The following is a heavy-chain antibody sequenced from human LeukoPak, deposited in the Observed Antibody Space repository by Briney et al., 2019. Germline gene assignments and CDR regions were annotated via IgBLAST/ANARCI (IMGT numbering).Heavy chain of an antibody. CDR3: ARDIGYTSGWYEDN. V-gene: IGHV3-20*04. Sequence: GGSLRLSCAASGFTFSSYSMSWVRQAPGKGLEWVSNINWNGGSTGYVDSVKGRFTTSRDNARNSLYLQMNSLRAEDTALYYCARDIGYTSGWYEDNWGQGTLVTVSS. CDR1: GFTFSSYS. D-gene: IGHD6-19*01. CDR2: INWNGGST. J-gene: IGHJ4*02.